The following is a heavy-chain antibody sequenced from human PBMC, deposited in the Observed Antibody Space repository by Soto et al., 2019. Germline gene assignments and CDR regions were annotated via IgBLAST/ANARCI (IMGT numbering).Heavy chain of an antibody. V-gene: IGHV1-18*01. CDR2: ISAHNGHT. J-gene: IGHJ4*02. Sequence: QVHLVQSGAEVKKTGASVKVSCKGSGYAFTTYGITWVRQAPGQGLEWMGWISAHNGHTNYAQKLQGRGTVTRDTSPSTAYMELRILRSDDTSVYYCARGRYGDYWGQGALVTVSS. D-gene: IGHD1-1*01. CDR1: GYAFTTYG. CDR3: ARGRYGDY.